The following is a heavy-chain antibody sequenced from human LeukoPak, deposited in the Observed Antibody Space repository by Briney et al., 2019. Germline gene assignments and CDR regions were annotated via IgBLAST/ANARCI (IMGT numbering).Heavy chain of an antibody. J-gene: IGHJ4*02. D-gene: IGHD6-13*01. CDR2: ISGSGGST. CDR1: GFTFSSYA. V-gene: IGHV3-23*01. Sequence: GGSLRLSCAASGFTFSSYAMSWVRQAPGKGLEWVSAISGSGGSTYYADSVKGRFTISRDNSKNTLYLQMNSLRAEDTAVYYCAKTRRSIAAAGTRFGYWGQGTLVTVSS. CDR3: AKTRRSIAAAGTRFGY.